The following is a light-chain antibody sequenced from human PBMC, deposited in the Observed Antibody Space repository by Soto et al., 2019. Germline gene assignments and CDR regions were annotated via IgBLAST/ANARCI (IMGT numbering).Light chain of an antibody. Sequence: VLPQPPSASVTPGQTVTISCSGSSSNIGTSSVHWYKHLPGTAPKPLIYTNDQRPSGVPDRFSGSKSGTSASLAISGLQSEDEADYYCAVWDDSLNGHVFGDGTKVTVL. V-gene: IGLV1-44*01. J-gene: IGLJ1*01. CDR2: TND. CDR3: AVWDDSLNGHV. CDR1: SSNIGTSS.